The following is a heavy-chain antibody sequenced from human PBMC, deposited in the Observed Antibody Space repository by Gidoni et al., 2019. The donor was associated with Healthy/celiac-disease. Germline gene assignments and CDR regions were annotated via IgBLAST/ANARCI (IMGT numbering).Heavy chain of an antibody. J-gene: IGHJ4*02. CDR1: GFTFSRYA. D-gene: IGHD3-3*01. V-gene: IGHV3-30-3*01. Sequence: QVQLVESGGGVVQPGRSLRLSCAASGFTFSRYAMHWVRQAPGKGLEWVAVISYDGSNKYYADSVKGRFTISRDNSKNTLYLQMNSLRAEDTAVYYCARGYDFWSGYLGADYWGQGTLVTVSS. CDR3: ARGYDFWSGYLGADY. CDR2: ISYDGSNK.